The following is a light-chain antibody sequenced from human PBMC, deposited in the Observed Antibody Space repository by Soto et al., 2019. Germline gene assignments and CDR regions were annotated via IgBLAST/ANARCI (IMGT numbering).Light chain of an antibody. V-gene: IGKV1-12*01. CDR3: EQANSLPIT. J-gene: IGKJ5*01. CDR2: EAS. CDR1: QDISSW. Sequence: ITQSPSPRAASXGDRVTXTCRATQDISSWLAWYQQKPGKAPKLLIYEASILQSGAPSRFSASGSGTEFTLTISSLQPEDFATYYSEQANSLPITFCQVTRLDIK.